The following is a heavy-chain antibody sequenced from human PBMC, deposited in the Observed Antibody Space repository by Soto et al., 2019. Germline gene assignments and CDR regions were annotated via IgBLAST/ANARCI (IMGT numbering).Heavy chain of an antibody. CDR1: GFTCSSYS. V-gene: IGHV3-48*01. J-gene: IGHJ5*02. D-gene: IGHD1-26*01. CDR3: AREDGLLKWFDP. Sequence: EVQLVESGGGLVQPGGSLRLSCAASGFTCSSYSMNWVRQAPGKGLEWVSYISSSSSTIYYEDSVKGRFTISRDNAKNSLYLQMNSLRAEDTAVYYCAREDGLLKWFDPWGQGTLVTVSS. CDR2: ISSSSSTI.